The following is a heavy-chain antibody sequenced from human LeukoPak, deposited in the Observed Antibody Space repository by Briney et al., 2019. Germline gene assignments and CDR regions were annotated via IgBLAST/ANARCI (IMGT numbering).Heavy chain of an antibody. CDR2: IIPIFGTA. J-gene: IGHJ4*02. Sequence: ASVKVSCKASGGTFSSYAISWVRRAPGQGLEWMGGIIPIFGTANYAQKFQGRVTITTDESTSTAYMELSSLRSEDTAVYYCASQNSSSSGFNYWGQGTLVTVSS. V-gene: IGHV1-69*05. D-gene: IGHD6-6*01. CDR1: GGTFSSYA. CDR3: ASQNSSSSGFNY.